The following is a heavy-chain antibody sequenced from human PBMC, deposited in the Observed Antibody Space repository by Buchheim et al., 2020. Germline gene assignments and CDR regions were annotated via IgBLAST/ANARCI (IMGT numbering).Heavy chain of an antibody. Sequence: EVQLVESGGGLVKPGGSLRLSCAASGFTFSSYSMNWVRQAPGQGLEWVSSISSSSSYIYYADSVKGRFTISRDNATNSLYLQMNSLRAEDTAVYYCARDLGYYDSSGYWGVPGDYWGQGTL. D-gene: IGHD3-22*01. V-gene: IGHV3-21*01. CDR2: ISSSSSYI. CDR3: ARDLGYYDSSGYWGVPGDY. J-gene: IGHJ4*02. CDR1: GFTFSSYS.